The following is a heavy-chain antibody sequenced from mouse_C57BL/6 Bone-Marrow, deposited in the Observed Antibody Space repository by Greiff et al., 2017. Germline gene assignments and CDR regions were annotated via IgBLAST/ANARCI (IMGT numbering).Heavy chain of an antibody. CDR2: IDPSDSYT. J-gene: IGHJ3*01. CDR1: GYTFTSYW. CDR3: ARSFYYYGSSPWFAY. D-gene: IGHD1-1*01. V-gene: IGHV1-69*01. Sequence: VQLQQPGAELVMPGASVKLSCKASGYTFTSYWMHWVKQRPGQGLEWIGEIDPSDSYTNYNQKFKGKSTLTVDKSSSTAYMQLSSLTSEDSAVXYCARSFYYYGSSPWFAYWGQGTLVTVSA.